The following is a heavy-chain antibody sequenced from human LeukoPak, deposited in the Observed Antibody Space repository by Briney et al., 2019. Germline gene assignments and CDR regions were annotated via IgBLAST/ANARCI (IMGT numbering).Heavy chain of an antibody. D-gene: IGHD6-13*01. CDR1: GYSFTSYW. Sequence: GESLKISCKGSGYSFTSYWIGWVRQMPGKGLEWMGIIYPGDYYTRYSPSFQGQVTISADKSISTAYLQWSSLKASDTAMYYCARISAAGAYYFDYWGQGTLVTVSP. CDR2: IYPGDYYT. J-gene: IGHJ4*02. CDR3: ARISAAGAYYFDY. V-gene: IGHV5-51*01.